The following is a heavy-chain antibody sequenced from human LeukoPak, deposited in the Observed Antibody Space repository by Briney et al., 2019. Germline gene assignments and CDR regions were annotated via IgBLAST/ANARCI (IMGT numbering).Heavy chain of an antibody. J-gene: IGHJ3*02. CDR1: GYSFISYW. CDR2: IYPGDSDT. V-gene: IGHV5-51*01. CDR3: ARHGGYCSSTSCYNVAFDI. Sequence: GESLKISCKGSGYSFISYWIGWVRQMPGKGLEWMGIIYPGDSDTRYSPSFQGQVTISADKSISTAYLQWSSLKASDTAMYYCARHGGYCSSTSCYNVAFDIWGQGTMVTVSS. D-gene: IGHD2-2*02.